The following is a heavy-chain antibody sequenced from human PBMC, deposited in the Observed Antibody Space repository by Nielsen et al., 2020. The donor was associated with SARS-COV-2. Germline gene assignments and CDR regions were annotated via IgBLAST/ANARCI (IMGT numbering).Heavy chain of an antibody. CDR3: ARDRGYSYGPYYFDY. CDR2: IYYSGST. D-gene: IGHD5-18*01. V-gene: IGHV4-39*07. Sequence: SETLSLTCTVSGGSISSSSYYWGWIRQPPGKGLEWIGSIYYSGSTYYNPSLKSRVTISVDTSKNQFSLKLSSVTAADTAVYYCARDRGYSYGPYYFDYWGQGTLVTVSS. CDR1: GGSISSSSYY. J-gene: IGHJ4*02.